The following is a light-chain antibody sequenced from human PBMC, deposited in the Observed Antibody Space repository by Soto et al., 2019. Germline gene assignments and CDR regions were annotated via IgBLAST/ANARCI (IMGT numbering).Light chain of an antibody. CDR3: QQRSNWPMK. V-gene: IGKV3-11*01. CDR2: DAS. J-gene: IGKJ1*01. CDR1: QSVSNY. Sequence: EIVLTQSPATLSLSPGERATLSCRASQSVSNYFAWYQQKPGQAPRLLIYDASNRATGIPARFSGSGSGTDSTIKISSIEPEYVEVYFCQQRSNWPMKFAQGTKVDIK.